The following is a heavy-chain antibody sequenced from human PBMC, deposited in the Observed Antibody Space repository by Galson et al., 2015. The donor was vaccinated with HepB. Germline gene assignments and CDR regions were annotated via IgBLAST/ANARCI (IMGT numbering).Heavy chain of an antibody. D-gene: IGHD6-19*01. V-gene: IGHV1-3*01. CDR1: GYTFTSFA. CDR2: INAGNGNT. J-gene: IGHJ4*02. CDR3: ARIWSDSSGWYYFDY. Sequence: SVKVSCKASGYTFTSFAMHWVRQAPGQRLEWMGWINAGNGNTKYSQNFQGRVTITRDTSATTAYMELSSLRSEDTAVYYCARIWSDSSGWYYFDYWGQGTLVTVSS.